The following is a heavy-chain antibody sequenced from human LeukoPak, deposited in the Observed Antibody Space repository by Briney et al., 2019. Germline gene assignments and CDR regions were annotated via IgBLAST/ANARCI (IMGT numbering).Heavy chain of an antibody. J-gene: IGHJ4*02. CDR3: ARTPVPYCSSTSCYPEYYFDY. D-gene: IGHD2-2*01. CDR2: IYSGGST. CDR1: GFTVSSNY. V-gene: IGHV3-66*02. Sequence: GGSLRLSCAASGFTVSSNYMSWVRQAPGKGPEWVSVIYSGGSTYYADSVKGRFTISRDNSKNTLYLQMNSLRAEDTAVYYCARTPVPYCSSTSCYPEYYFDYWGQGTLVTVSS.